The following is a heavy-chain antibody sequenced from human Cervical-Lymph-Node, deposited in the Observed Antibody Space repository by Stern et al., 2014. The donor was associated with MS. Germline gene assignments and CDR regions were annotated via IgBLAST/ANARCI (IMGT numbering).Heavy chain of an antibody. CDR3: ARGYRGYRGYDIYFFYYGMDV. J-gene: IGHJ6*02. CDR2: IHPTGGHT. Sequence: VQLVESGAELKKPAASVRLSCTASGYTFTSYYLHWVRQAPGLGLEWMGIIHPTGGHTDDAQDFQDRLTITRDTATTTVYMELSSLRSEDTAVYYWARGYRGYRGYDIYFFYYGMDVWGQGTTVTVSS. CDR1: GYTFTSYY. D-gene: IGHD5-12*01. V-gene: IGHV1-46*01.